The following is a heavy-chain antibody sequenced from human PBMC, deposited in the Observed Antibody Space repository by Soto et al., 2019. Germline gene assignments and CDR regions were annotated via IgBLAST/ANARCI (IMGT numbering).Heavy chain of an antibody. CDR2: IYWDDDK. CDR3: AHTGADIVLMVYAIGWFDP. V-gene: IGHV2-5*02. Sequence: QITLKESGPTLVKPTQTLTLTCTFSGFSLSTSGVGVGWIRQPPGKALEWLALIYWDDDKRYSPSLKSRLTITKDTSKNQVVLTITNMDPVDTATYYCAHTGADIVLMVYAIGWFDPWGQGTLVTVSS. CDR1: GFSLSTSGVG. D-gene: IGHD2-8*01. J-gene: IGHJ5*02.